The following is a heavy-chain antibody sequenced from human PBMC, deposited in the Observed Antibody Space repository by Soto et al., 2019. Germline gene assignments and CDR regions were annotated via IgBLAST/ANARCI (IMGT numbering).Heavy chain of an antibody. Sequence: QLQLQESVPGLVKPSETLSLTCSVSGGSITNSSYYWGWIRQPPGKGLEWIGTIYHGGTTYYNTSLKSRVTISVDTSEIQFSLTLRSVTAADTAVYFCAMRAGVTQIYNYFDPWGHGTLGTVSA. CDR2: IYHGGTT. D-gene: IGHD5-18*01. CDR1: GGSITNSSYY. J-gene: IGHJ5*02. V-gene: IGHV4-39*01. CDR3: AMRAGVTQIYNYFDP.